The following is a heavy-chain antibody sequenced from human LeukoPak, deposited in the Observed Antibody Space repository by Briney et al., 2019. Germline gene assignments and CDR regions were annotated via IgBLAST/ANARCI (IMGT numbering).Heavy chain of an antibody. Sequence: SETLSLTCTVSGYSISSGYYWGWIRQPPGKGLEWIGSIYHSGTTYYNPPLKSRVTISVDTSKNQFSLKLSSVTAADTAVYYCARARRSVADSFDYWGQGTLVTVSS. CDR2: IYHSGTT. J-gene: IGHJ4*02. V-gene: IGHV4-38-2*02. CDR1: GYSISSGYY. CDR3: ARARRSVADSFDY. D-gene: IGHD6-19*01.